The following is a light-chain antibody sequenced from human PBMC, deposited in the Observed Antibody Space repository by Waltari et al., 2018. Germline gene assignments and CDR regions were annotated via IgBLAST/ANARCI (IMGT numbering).Light chain of an antibody. CDR1: TSNIGSNT. CDR3: AAWDDSLDGWV. Sequence: QSVLTQPPSTSATPGQRVTMSCSGSTSNIGSNTVAWYQQFPGTAPKVLIYSNYRRPAGVPDRFSASKAGTSASLAITGLQSEDEADYYCAAWDDSLDGWVFGGGTKLTVL. V-gene: IGLV1-44*01. CDR2: SNY. J-gene: IGLJ3*02.